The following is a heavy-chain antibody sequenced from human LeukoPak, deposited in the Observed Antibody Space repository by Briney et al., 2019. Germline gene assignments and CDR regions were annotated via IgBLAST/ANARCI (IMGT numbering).Heavy chain of an antibody. CDR3: ARVTPIRLGELSFFDY. Sequence: GGSLRLSCAASGFTFSSYAMHWVRQAPGKGLEWVAVISYDGSNKYYADSVKGRFTISRDNSKNTLYLQMNSLRAEDTAVYYCARVTPIRLGELSFFDYWGQGTLVTVSS. V-gene: IGHV3-30*04. D-gene: IGHD3-16*02. J-gene: IGHJ4*02. CDR2: ISYDGSNK. CDR1: GFTFSSYA.